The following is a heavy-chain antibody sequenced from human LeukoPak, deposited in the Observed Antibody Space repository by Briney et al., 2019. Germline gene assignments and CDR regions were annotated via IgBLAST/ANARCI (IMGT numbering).Heavy chain of an antibody. CDR3: ASPGGARIPFFGGAKKYSSYYRGV. D-gene: IGHD3-3*01. V-gene: IGHV4-39*01. CDR1: GGSISSSSYY. Sequence: SETLSLTCTVSGGSISSSSYYWGWIRQPPGKGLEWIGSIYYSGSTYYNPSLKSRVTISVDTSKNQFSLKLSSVTAADTAVYYCASPGGARIPFFGGAKKYSSYYRGVWGKGTTVTVSS. CDR2: IYYSGST. J-gene: IGHJ6*03.